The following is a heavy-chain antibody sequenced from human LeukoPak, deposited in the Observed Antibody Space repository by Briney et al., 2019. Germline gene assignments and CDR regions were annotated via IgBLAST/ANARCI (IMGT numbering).Heavy chain of an antibody. V-gene: IGHV3-15*01. CDR3: TTPLYYDFWSGHGDYYMDV. CDR2: IKSKTDGGTT. CDR1: GFTFSNAW. Sequence: GGSLRLSCAASGFTFSNAWMSWVRQAPGKGLEWVGRIKSKTDGGTTDYAAPVKGRFTISRDDSKNTLYLQMNSLKTEDTAVYYCTTPLYYDFWSGHGDYYMDVWGKGTTVTVSS. J-gene: IGHJ6*03. D-gene: IGHD3-3*01.